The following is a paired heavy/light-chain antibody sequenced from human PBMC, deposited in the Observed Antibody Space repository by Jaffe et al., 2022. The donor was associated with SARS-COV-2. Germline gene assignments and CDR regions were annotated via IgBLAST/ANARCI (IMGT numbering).Heavy chain of an antibody. CDR2: IKQDGSET. J-gene: IGHJ4*02. Sequence: EVQLVESGGGLVQPGGSLRLSCAVSGFSLSGFWTNWVRQAPGKGLEWVANIKQDGSETNYVDSVRGRFTISRDNAKNSLYLQMSSLRAEDTAVYYCARDWDLDSWGQGTLVTVSS. D-gene: IGHD1-26*01. V-gene: IGHV3-7*01. CDR3: ARDWDLDS. CDR1: GFSLSGFW.
Light chain of an antibody. CDR1: QGISNH. CDR2: AAS. V-gene: IGKV1-16*02. J-gene: IGKJ3*01. CDR3: QQYNSFPFT. Sequence: DIQMTQSPSSLSASVGDRVTITCRASQGISNHLTWIQQKPGKAPKSLIYAASSLQSGVPSKFSGSGSGTDFTLTISSLQPEDFATYYCQQYNSFPFTFGPGTKVDIK.